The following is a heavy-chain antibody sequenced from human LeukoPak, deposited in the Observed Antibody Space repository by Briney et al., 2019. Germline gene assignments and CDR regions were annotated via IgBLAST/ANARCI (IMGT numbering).Heavy chain of an antibody. CDR3: ARDGDYGTGSYYRGCIDS. Sequence: ASVKVSCKTSGYSFTAFYIHWVRQAPGQGLEWIGWIHPRRGYTNYAQKFQGRVTMTRATSISTAYLDLSSLRSDDTAVYYCARDGDYGTGSYYRGCIDSWGQGTPVTVSP. D-gene: IGHD3-10*01. V-gene: IGHV1-2*02. J-gene: IGHJ4*02. CDR1: GYSFTAFY. CDR2: IHPRRGYT.